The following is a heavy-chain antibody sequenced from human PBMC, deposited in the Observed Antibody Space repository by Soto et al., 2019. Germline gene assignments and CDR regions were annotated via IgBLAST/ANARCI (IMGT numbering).Heavy chain of an antibody. J-gene: IGHJ4*02. Sequence: GGSLRLSCAASGLTFSSYAMTWVRQAPGKGLEWVSTIGGNGASIAYADSVKGRFTISRDNSRNTLFLQMNSLRAEDTAVYFCTSTIITGYWGQGTLVPVSS. CDR1: GLTFSSYA. V-gene: IGHV3-23*01. CDR3: TSTIITGY. D-gene: IGHD1-1*01. CDR2: IGGNGASI.